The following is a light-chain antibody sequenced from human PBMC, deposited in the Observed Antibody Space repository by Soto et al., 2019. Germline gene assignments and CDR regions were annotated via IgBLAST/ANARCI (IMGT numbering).Light chain of an antibody. CDR1: QSVSSY. Sequence: IVFPQSPDTLSFSPGARATLSCRASQSVSSYLAWYQQKPGQAPRLLIYDASNRATGIPARFSGSGSGTDFTLTISSLEPEDFAVYYCQQRSNWPPSFGQGTRLEIK. CDR3: QQRSNWPPS. J-gene: IGKJ5*01. CDR2: DAS. V-gene: IGKV3-11*01.